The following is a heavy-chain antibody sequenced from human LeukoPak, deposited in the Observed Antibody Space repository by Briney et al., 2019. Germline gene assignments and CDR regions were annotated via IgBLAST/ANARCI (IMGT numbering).Heavy chain of an antibody. V-gene: IGHV3-7*01. CDR3: ARVWSL. D-gene: IGHD2-15*01. J-gene: IGHJ4*02. Sequence: GGSLRLSCGASGFSFSSYWMSWVRQAPGKGLEWVANIKQDGSKEYYVDSVKGRFTISRDNAKNSLSLQMNSLRAEDTAVYYCARVWSLWGQGTLVTVSS. CDR1: GFSFSSYW. CDR2: IKQDGSKE.